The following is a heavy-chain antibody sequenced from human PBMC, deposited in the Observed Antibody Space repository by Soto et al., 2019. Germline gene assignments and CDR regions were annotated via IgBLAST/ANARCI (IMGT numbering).Heavy chain of an antibody. D-gene: IGHD2-15*01. CDR2: IKSKSDGGTT. V-gene: IGHV3-15*01. CDR1: GFTFSDAW. Sequence: AVSLRLSCAASGFTFSDAWMSWVRQAPGKGLHWVGRIKSKSDGGTTEYAAPVRGRFTISRDDSKNTLYLQMNSLKTEDTAVYYCTTDLWRIAVVVGSTGYFNPWGQGTPVTVSS. J-gene: IGHJ5*02. CDR3: TTDLWRIAVVVGSTGYFNP.